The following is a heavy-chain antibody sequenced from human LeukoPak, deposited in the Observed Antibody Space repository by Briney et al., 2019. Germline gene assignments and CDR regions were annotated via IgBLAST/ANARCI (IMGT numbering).Heavy chain of an antibody. CDR3: ASGLRTYYYYGMDV. Sequence: SETLSLTCAVYGGSFSGYYWSWIRQPPGKGLEWIGEINHSGSTNYNPSLKSRVTTSVDTSKNQFSLKLSSVTAADTAVYYCASGLRTYYYYGMDVWGQGTTVTVSS. V-gene: IGHV4-34*01. CDR1: GGSFSGYY. CDR2: INHSGST. J-gene: IGHJ6*02.